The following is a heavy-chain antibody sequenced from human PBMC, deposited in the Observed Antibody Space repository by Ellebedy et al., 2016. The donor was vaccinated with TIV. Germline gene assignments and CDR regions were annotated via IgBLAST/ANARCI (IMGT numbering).Heavy chain of an antibody. CDR2: VNLSGGDT. CDR3: ARDYYDSSGLSSTLDY. CDR1: GYTFTRHY. J-gene: IGHJ4*02. Sequence: AASVKVSCKAFGYTFTRHYMHWVRQAPGQGLEWMGIVNLSGGDTSYAQKFQGRLTMTRDTSTSTLYMELSSLRSDDTAVYFCARDYYDSSGLSSTLDYWGQGTLVTVSS. V-gene: IGHV1-46*01. D-gene: IGHD3-22*01.